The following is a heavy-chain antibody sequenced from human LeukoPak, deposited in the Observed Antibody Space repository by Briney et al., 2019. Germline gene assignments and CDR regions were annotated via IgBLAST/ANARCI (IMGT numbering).Heavy chain of an antibody. CDR3: AKDPDYVWGAAGGFDY. Sequence: PGRSLRLSCAASGFTFDDYAMHWVRQAPGKGLEWVSGISWNSGSIGYADSVKGRFTISRDNAKNSLYLQMNSLRGEDTAFYYCAKDPDYVWGAAGGFDYWGQGTLVTVSS. D-gene: IGHD3-16*01. CDR2: ISWNSGSI. CDR1: GFTFDDYA. J-gene: IGHJ4*02. V-gene: IGHV3-9*01.